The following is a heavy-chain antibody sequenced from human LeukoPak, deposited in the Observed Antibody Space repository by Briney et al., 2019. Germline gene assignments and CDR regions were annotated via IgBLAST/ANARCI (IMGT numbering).Heavy chain of an antibody. CDR1: GYTFTSNY. CDR2: ISPSGGST. CDR3: ARFVGGWFDP. Sequence: ASVKVSCKAFGYTFTSNYMHWVRQAPGQGPEWMGVISPSGGSTTYAQKFQGRVTITRDTSASTACMELSSLRSEDMAVYYCARFVGGWFDPWGQGTLVTVSS. J-gene: IGHJ5*02. V-gene: IGHV1-46*01.